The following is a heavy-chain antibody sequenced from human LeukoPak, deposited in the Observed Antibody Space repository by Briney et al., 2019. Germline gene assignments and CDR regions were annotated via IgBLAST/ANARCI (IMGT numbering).Heavy chain of an antibody. CDR1: GYSFSTYW. D-gene: IGHD3/OR15-3a*01. CDR2: IYPGDSDT. Sequence: THGESLKISCKGSGYSFSTYWIGWVRQMPGKGLEWMGIIYPGDSDTRSSPSFQGQVTTSADKSISTAYLQWGSLKASDTAMYYCARHSRVGSTWTHFDYWGRGTLVTVSS. CDR3: ARHSRVGSTWTHFDY. V-gene: IGHV5-51*01. J-gene: IGHJ4*02.